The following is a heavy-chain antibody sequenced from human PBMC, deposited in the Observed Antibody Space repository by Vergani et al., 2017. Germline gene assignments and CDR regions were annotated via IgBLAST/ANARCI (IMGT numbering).Heavy chain of an antibody. CDR3: ARDLGADAFDI. CDR1: GFTFSSYW. CDR2: INSAGSST. Sequence: EVQLVESGGGLVQPGGSLRLSCAASGFTFSSYWMHWVRQAQGKGLVWVSRINSAGSSTSYADSVKGRFTISRDNAKNTLYLQMNSLRAEDTAVYYCARDLGADAFDIWGQGTMVTVSS. J-gene: IGHJ3*02. V-gene: IGHV3-74*01. D-gene: IGHD1-26*01.